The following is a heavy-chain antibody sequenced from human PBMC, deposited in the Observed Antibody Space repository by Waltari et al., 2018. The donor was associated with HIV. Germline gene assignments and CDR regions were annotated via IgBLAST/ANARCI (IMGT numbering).Heavy chain of an antibody. CDR3: ARDPRVAFDFTTAGYYGMDV. Sequence: QVQLQESGPGLVKPSGTLTLTRAVSGDSISSSNWWSWVRQPPGKGLEWIGEIYHSGSTTYNPSLKSRVTISVDKSKNQFSLNLRSVTAADTAVYYCARDPRVAFDFTTAGYYGMDVWGQGATLTVSS. J-gene: IGHJ6*02. CDR2: IYHSGST. CDR1: GDSISSSNW. D-gene: IGHD3-9*01. V-gene: IGHV4-4*02.